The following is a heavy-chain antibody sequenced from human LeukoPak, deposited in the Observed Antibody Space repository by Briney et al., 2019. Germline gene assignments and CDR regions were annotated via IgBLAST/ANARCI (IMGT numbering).Heavy chain of an antibody. J-gene: IGHJ3*02. CDR2: IYYSGST. CDR1: GGSISSSSYY. Sequence: SETLSLTCTVSGGSISSSSYYWGWIRQPPGKGLEWIGSIYYSGSTYYNPSLKSRVTISVDTSKNQFSLKLSSVTAADTAVYYCARRVVRLTAFDIWGQGTMVTVSS. CDR3: ARRVVRLTAFDI. D-gene: IGHD3-16*02. V-gene: IGHV4-39*07.